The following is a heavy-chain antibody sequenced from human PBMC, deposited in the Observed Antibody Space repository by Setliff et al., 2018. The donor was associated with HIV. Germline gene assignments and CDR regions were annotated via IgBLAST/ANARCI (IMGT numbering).Heavy chain of an antibody. V-gene: IGHV1-69*10. D-gene: IGHD3-9*01. CDR2: IIPILGIA. Sequence: SVKVSCKASGGTFSSYAISWVRQAPGQGLEWMGGIIPILGIANYAQKFQGRVTITADKSTSTAYMEVSSLRSEDTAVYYCARGFLTDISDYWGQGTLVTVSS. CDR1: GGTFSSYA. J-gene: IGHJ4*02. CDR3: ARGFLTDISDY.